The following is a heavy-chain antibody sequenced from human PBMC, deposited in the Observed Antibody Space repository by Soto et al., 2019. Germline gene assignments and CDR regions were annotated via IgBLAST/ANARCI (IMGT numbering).Heavy chain of an antibody. D-gene: IGHD2-2*01. CDR1: GGTFSSYA. Sequence: SVKVSCKASGGTFSSYAISWLRQAPGQGLEWMGGIIPIFGTANYAQKFQGRVTITADESTSTAYMELSSLRSEDTAVYYCARELVPAAPYYYGMDVWGQGTTVTVSS. CDR3: ARELVPAAPYYYGMDV. CDR2: IIPIFGTA. J-gene: IGHJ6*02. V-gene: IGHV1-69*13.